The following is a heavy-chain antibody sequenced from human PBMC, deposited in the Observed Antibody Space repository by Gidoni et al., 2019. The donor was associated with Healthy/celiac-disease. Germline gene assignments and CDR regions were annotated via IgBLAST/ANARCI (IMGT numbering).Heavy chain of an antibody. Sequence: EVQLVESGGGLVQPGRSMRLSCAASGFTFDDYAMHWVRQAPGKGLEWVSGISWNSGSIGYADSVKGRFPISRDNAKNSLYLQMNSLSAEDTALYYCAKDIGYSSGWLFDYWGQGTLVTVSS. CDR3: AKDIGYSSGWLFDY. V-gene: IGHV3-9*01. CDR1: GFTFDDYA. CDR2: ISWNSGSI. J-gene: IGHJ4*02. D-gene: IGHD6-19*01.